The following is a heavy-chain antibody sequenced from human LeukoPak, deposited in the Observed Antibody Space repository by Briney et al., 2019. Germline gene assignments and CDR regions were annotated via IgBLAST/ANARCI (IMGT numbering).Heavy chain of an antibody. V-gene: IGHV4-59*01. J-gene: IGHJ6*03. CDR2: IYYSGST. Sequence: PSETLSLTCTVSGGSISSYYWSWIRQPPGKGLEWIGYIYYSGSTDYNPSLKSRVTISVDTSKNQFSLKLNSVTAADTAVYYCARGGYNMDVWGKGTTVTISS. CDR3: ARGGYNMDV. CDR1: GGSISSYY.